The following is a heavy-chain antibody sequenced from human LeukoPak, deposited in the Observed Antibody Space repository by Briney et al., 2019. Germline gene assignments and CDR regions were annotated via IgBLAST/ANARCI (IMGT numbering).Heavy chain of an antibody. V-gene: IGHV4-38-2*01. Sequence: SETLSLTCAVSGYSISSGYYWGWIRQPPGKGLEWIGSIYHSGSTYYNPSLKSRVSISVDTSKNQFSLKLSSVTAADTAVYYCARKGVAVASFDYWGQGTLVTVSS. CDR3: ARKGVAVASFDY. D-gene: IGHD6-19*01. CDR2: IYHSGST. CDR1: GYSISSGYY. J-gene: IGHJ4*02.